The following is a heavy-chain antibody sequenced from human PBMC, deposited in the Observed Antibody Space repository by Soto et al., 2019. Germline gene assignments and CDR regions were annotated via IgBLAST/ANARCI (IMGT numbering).Heavy chain of an antibody. Sequence: GGSLRLSCAASGLTFSGYAMTWVRQAPGKGLEWVSIIGGGGGSIYYADSVRGRFTISRDNSKNTLYLQMNSLRAEDTAVYYCAKVRPGFDYWGQGTQVTVSS. J-gene: IGHJ4*02. CDR2: IGGGGGSI. CDR3: AKVRPGFDY. V-gene: IGHV3-23*01. CDR1: GLTFSGYA.